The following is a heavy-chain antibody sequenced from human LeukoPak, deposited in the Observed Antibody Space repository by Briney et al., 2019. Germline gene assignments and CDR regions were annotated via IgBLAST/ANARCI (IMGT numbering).Heavy chain of an antibody. J-gene: IGHJ4*02. Sequence: RPGGSLRLSCAASGFTFGDYGMTWVRQAPGKGLEWVSGLNWNGGSTGYADSVKGRFTISRDNARNSLYLQMNSLRAEDTALYYCARDTYYYDSSGYFDYWGQGTLVTVSS. CDR1: GFTFGDYG. CDR3: ARDTYYYDSSGYFDY. D-gene: IGHD3-22*01. V-gene: IGHV3-20*04. CDR2: LNWNGGST.